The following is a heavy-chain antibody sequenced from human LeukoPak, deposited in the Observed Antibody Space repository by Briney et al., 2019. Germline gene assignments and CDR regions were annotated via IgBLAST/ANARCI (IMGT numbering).Heavy chain of an antibody. CDR1: GYSFTTYG. Sequence: ASVKVSCKASGYSFTTYGMNWVRQAPGQGLEWMGIINPSGGSTSYAQKLQGRVTMTRDTSTSTVYMELSSLRSEDTAVYYCARAAYCSGGSCYSNFDYWGQGTLVTVSS. J-gene: IGHJ4*02. CDR2: INPSGGST. D-gene: IGHD2-15*01. CDR3: ARAAYCSGGSCYSNFDY. V-gene: IGHV1-46*01.